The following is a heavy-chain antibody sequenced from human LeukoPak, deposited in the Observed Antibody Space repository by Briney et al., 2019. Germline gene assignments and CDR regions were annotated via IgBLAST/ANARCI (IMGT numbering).Heavy chain of an antibody. J-gene: IGHJ4*02. CDR1: GFTFSSYA. D-gene: IGHD2-2*01. CDR3: AKVKGSEGYCSITSCLADY. V-gene: IGHV3-23*01. CDR2: ISSSGGST. Sequence: QPGGPLRLSCAASGFTFSSYAMSWVRQAPGKGLEWVSAISSSGGSTYYADSVKGRFTISRDNSKNTLYLQLNSLRSEDTAVYYCAKVKGSEGYCSITSCLADYWGQGTLVTVSS.